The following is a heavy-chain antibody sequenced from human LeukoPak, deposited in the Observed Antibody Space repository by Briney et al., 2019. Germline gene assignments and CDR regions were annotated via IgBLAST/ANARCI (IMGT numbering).Heavy chain of an antibody. CDR3: AKGYYGSGSYGWFDY. Sequence: GGSLRLSCAPSGLKFSRYAMSWVRQAPGKGLECVSSISGSGGTTYYPDSVKGRYPISRDNAKNTLYLQVNSLRAEDTAVYSCAKGYYGSGSYGWFDYWGQGTLVTVSS. V-gene: IGHV3-23*01. CDR1: GLKFSRYA. J-gene: IGHJ4*02. CDR2: ISGSGGTT. D-gene: IGHD3-10*01.